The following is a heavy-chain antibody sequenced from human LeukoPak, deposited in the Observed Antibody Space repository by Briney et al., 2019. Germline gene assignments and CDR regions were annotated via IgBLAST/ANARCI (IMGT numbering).Heavy chain of an antibody. V-gene: IGHV4-4*02. J-gene: IGHJ4*02. CDR3: ARGADYGGNSVPFDY. Sequence: SGTLSLTCAVSGGSISSSNWWSWVRQPPGKGLEWIGEIYHSGSTNYNPSLKSRVTISVDKSKNQFSLKLSSVTAADTAVYYCARGADYGGNSVPFDYWGQGTLVTVSS. CDR2: IYHSGST. D-gene: IGHD4-23*01. CDR1: GGSISSSNW.